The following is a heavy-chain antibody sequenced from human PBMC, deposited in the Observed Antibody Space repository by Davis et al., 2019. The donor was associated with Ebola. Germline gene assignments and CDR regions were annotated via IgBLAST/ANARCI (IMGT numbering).Heavy chain of an antibody. V-gene: IGHV3-7*01. D-gene: IGHD6-19*01. CDR3: VKNSGWYKLDC. CDR1: GFTFINSW. CDR2: IKGDGSQI. J-gene: IGHJ4*02. Sequence: GESLKISCTASGFTFINSWMTWVRQAPGKGLGWVANIKGDGSQIGYAGSVKGRFTISRDNGKKSLFLQMDSLRGEDTAVYYCVKNSGWYKLDCWGQGILVTVSS.